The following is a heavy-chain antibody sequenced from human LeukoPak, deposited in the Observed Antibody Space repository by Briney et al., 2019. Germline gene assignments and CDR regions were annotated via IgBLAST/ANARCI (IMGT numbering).Heavy chain of an antibody. CDR2: ISSSSSTI. CDR1: GFTFSSYA. CDR3: ARGAYYYED. Sequence: PGRSLRLSCAASGFTFSSYAMHWVRQAPGKGLEWVSYISSSSSTIYYADSVKGRFTISRDNAENSLYLQMNSLRAEDTAVYYCARGAYYYEDWGQGTLVTVSS. D-gene: IGHD3-22*01. J-gene: IGHJ4*02. V-gene: IGHV3-48*01.